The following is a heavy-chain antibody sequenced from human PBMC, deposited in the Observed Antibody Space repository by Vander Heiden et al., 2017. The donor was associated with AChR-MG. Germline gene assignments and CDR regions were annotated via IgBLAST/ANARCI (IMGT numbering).Heavy chain of an antibody. V-gene: IGHV3-23*01. J-gene: IGHJ4*02. CDR3: AKDRYGAYPNYYFDS. CDR2: SSAGGDAT. Sequence: EVQLLESGGGLVQPGGSLRLSCAASGFTFITYAMSWVRHAPWKGLEWGSSSSAGGDATYYADSVKGRFTISRDNSKNTLYLQMSSLRAEDTAVYYCAKDRYGAYPNYYFDSWGQGTLVTVSS. CDR1: GFTFITYA. D-gene: IGHD4-17*01.